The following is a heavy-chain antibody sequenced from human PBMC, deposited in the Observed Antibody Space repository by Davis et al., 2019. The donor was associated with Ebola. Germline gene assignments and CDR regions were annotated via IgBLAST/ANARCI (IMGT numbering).Heavy chain of an antibody. CDR2: ISGSGGST. CDR1: GFTFSSYA. D-gene: IGHD6-13*01. V-gene: IGHV3-23*01. CDR3: AKQEVQGYTYYYGMDV. J-gene: IGHJ6*02. Sequence: GGSLRLSCAASGFTFSSYAMSCVRQAPGKGLEWVSAISGSGGSTYYADSVKGRFTISRDNSKNTMYLQMNSLRAEDTAVYYCAKQEVQGYTYYYGMDVWGQGTTVTVAS.